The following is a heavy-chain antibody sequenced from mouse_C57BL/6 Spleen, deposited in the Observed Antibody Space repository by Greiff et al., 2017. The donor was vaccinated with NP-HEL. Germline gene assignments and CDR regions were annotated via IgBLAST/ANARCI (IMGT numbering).Heavy chain of an antibody. J-gene: IGHJ4*01. CDR1: GFTFSDYY. D-gene: IGHD2-14*01. V-gene: IGHV5-16*01. Sequence: EVKVVESEGGLVQPGSSMKLSCTASGFTFSDYYMAWVRQVPEKGLEWVANINYDGSSTYYLDSLKSRFIISRDNATNILYLEMSSLTSEDTATYYCARDRGYMGTSWAMDYWGQGTSVTVSS. CDR3: ARDRGYMGTSWAMDY. CDR2: INYDGSST.